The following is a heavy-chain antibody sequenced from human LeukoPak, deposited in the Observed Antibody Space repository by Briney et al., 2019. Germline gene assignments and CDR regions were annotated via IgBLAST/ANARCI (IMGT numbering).Heavy chain of an antibody. CDR3: ARESEWSGWYDY. D-gene: IGHD6-13*01. CDR2: ISGDGGST. Sequence: RAGGSLRLSCAAPGLITDDYAIHWVRQAPGKGLEWVSLISGDGGSTFYADSVRGRFTISRDNSKNSLSLQMSSLRSEDTALYFCARESEWSGWYDYWGQGTLVTVSS. V-gene: IGHV3-43*02. J-gene: IGHJ4*02. CDR1: GLITDDYA.